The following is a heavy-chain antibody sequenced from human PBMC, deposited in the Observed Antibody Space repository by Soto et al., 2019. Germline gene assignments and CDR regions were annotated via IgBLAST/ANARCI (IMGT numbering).Heavy chain of an antibody. Sequence: ASVKVSCKASGYTFTSYAMHWVRQAPGQRREWMGWINAGNGNTKYSQKFQGRVTITRDTSASTAYMELSSLRSEDTAVYYCARGFFYDFWSAIDFDYWGPGTLLTVSS. CDR2: INAGNGNT. D-gene: IGHD3-3*01. CDR1: GYTFTSYA. CDR3: ARGFFYDFWSAIDFDY. J-gene: IGHJ4*02. V-gene: IGHV1-3*01.